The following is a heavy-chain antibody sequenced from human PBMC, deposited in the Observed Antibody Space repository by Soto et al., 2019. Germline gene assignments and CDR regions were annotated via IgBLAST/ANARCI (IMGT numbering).Heavy chain of an antibody. Sequence: EVQLLDSGGGLVQPGGSLRLSCAASGFSFSDYAMNWVRQAPGKGLEWVSEISATGGSTFYADFVKGRFTISRDNSKNTLYLHLTSLRGEDTARYYCAKASSAWYDSKSYYFDDWGPGTLVTVSS. V-gene: IGHV3-23*01. CDR2: ISATGGST. CDR3: AKASSAWYDSKSYYFDD. J-gene: IGHJ4*02. D-gene: IGHD6-19*01. CDR1: GFSFSDYA.